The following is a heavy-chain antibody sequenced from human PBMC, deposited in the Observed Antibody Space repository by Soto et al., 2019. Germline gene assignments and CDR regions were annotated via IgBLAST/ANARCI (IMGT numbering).Heavy chain of an antibody. Sequence: SETLSLTCALYGGSFSGYYWRWIRHPPGKGPEWIGEINHRGGTTYNPSLKSRVTISVDTSKNQFSLNLNSVTAADTAVYYCARVKRLIVTKNWFDPWGQGTLVTVS. J-gene: IGHJ5*02. CDR2: INHRGGT. CDR3: ARVKRLIVTKNWFDP. CDR1: GGSFSGYY. D-gene: IGHD5-12*01. V-gene: IGHV4-34*01.